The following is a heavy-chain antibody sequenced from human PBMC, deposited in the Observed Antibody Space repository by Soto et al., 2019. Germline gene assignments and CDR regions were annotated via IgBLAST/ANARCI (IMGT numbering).Heavy chain of an antibody. CDR3: ARGRYGDY. CDR1: GYDFTTYG. V-gene: IGHV1-18*01. CDR2: ISAHNGNT. J-gene: IGHJ4*02. Sequence: QVHLVQSGAEVKNPGASVKVSCKGSGYDFTTYGITWVRQAPGQGLEWMAWISAHNGNTNYARDLQGRVTVTRDTSTSTAYIELRSLRSADTAVYYCARGRYGDYWGQGALVTVSS. D-gene: IGHD1-1*01.